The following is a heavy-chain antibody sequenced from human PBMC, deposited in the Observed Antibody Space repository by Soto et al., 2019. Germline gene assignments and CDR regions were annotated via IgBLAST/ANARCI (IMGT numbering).Heavy chain of an antibody. J-gene: IGHJ4*02. Sequence: PSETLSLTCTVSGGSISSYYWSWIRQPPGKGLEWIGYIYYSGSTNYNPSLKSRVTISVDTSKNQFSLKLSSVTAADTAVYYCARGRSPYRPWGVATISTRRYYFDYWGQGTLVTVSS. D-gene: IGHD5-12*01. CDR1: GGSISSYY. CDR3: ARGRSPYRPWGVATISTRRYYFDY. CDR2: IYYSGST. V-gene: IGHV4-59*01.